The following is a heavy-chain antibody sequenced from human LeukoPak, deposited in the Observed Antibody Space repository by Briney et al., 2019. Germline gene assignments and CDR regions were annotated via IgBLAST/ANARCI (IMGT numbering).Heavy chain of an antibody. CDR1: GFTFRSRA. CDR3: ARDYYDCSGYYLY. CDR2: IKQDGSEK. D-gene: IGHD3-22*01. J-gene: IGHJ4*02. V-gene: IGHV3-7*03. Sequence: PGGSLRLSCVGSGFTFRSRAMSWVRQAPGKGLEWVANIKQDGSEKYYVDSVKGRFTISRDNAKNSLYLQMNSLRAEDTAVYYCARDYYDCSGYYLYWGQGILVTVSS.